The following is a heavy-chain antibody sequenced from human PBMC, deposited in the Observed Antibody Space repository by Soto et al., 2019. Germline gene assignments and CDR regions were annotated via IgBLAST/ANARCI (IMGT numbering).Heavy chain of an antibody. V-gene: IGHV1-3*01. Sequence: GASVKVSFKASGYPFPNYVIHWVRQAPGQGLDWVGWINAGEGNTRYSHKLQGRVTITSDQSAKTAYMELSSLKSEDTAVYYCARVLRGLTIFVVAHPGYYWG. J-gene: IGHJ4*01. CDR1: GYPFPNYV. D-gene: IGHD3-3*01. CDR2: INAGEGNT. CDR3: ARVLRGLTIFVVAHPGYY.